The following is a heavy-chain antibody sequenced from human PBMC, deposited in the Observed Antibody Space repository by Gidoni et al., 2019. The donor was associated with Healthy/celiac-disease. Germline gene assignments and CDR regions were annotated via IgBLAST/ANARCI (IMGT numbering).Heavy chain of an antibody. V-gene: IGHV3-11*01. J-gene: IGHJ6*03. CDR2: ISSSGSTI. CDR1: GFSFSGSY. D-gene: IGHD1-1*01. Sequence: QVQLVESGGGLVKPGGYLRLTCAASGFSFSGSYLSWIRRAPGKGLECVSYISSSGSTIYYADSVKGRFTISRANAKNALYLQMNSLRAEDTAVYYCARDLTGTDLYYYYYMDVWGKGTTVTVSS. CDR3: ARDLTGTDLYYYYYMDV.